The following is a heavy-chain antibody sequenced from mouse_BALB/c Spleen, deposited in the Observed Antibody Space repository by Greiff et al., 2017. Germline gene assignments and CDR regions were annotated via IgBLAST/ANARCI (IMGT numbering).Heavy chain of an antibody. CDR3: VYYYGTSFAY. J-gene: IGHJ3*01. D-gene: IGHD1-1*01. CDR2: ISDGGSYT. Sequence: EVKLEESGGGLVKPGGSLKLSCAASGFTFSDYYMYWVRQTPEKRLEWVATISDGGSYTYYPDSVKGRFTISRDNAKNNLYLQMSSLKSEDTAMYYCVYYYGTSFAYWGQGTLVTVSA. CDR1: GFTFSDYY. V-gene: IGHV5-4*02.